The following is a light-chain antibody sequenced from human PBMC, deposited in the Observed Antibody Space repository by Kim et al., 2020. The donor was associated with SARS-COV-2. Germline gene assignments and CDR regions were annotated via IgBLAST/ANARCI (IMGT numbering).Light chain of an antibody. J-gene: IGLJ3*02. CDR2: GKN. CDR3: NSRDSSGNHPPWV. CDR1: SLRSYY. Sequence: SSELTQDPAVSVALGQTVRITCQGDSLRSYYASWYQQKPGQAPVLVIYGKNNRPSGIPDRFSGSSSGNTASLTITGAQAEDEADYYCNSRDSSGNHPPWVLGGGTKLTVL. V-gene: IGLV3-19*01.